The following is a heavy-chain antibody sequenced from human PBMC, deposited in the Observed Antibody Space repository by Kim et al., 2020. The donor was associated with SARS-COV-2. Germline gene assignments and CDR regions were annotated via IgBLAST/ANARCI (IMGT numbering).Heavy chain of an antibody. Sequence: GGSLRLSCAASGFTVSSNYMSWVRQAPGKGLEWVSVIYSGGSTYYADSVKGRFTISRDNSKNTLYLQMNSLRAEDTAVYYCARGGLGTQWLGNFYYYYGMDVWGQGTTVTVSS. V-gene: IGHV3-66*01. CDR2: IYSGGST. CDR1: GFTVSSNY. CDR3: ARGGLGTQWLGNFYYYYGMDV. D-gene: IGHD6-19*01. J-gene: IGHJ6*02.